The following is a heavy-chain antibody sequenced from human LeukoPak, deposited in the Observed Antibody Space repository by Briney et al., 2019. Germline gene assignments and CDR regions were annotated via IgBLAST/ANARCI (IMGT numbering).Heavy chain of an antibody. CDR3: AKDLAARPAYYYYMEV. Sequence: GRSLRLSCVASGFNFGGYGMHWVRQAPGKGLEGVAVMFYDGSDKYYADSVKGRFTISRDNSKNTLYLQMNSLRAEDTAVYYCAKDLAARPAYYYYMEVGGKGTTVTVSS. CDR2: MFYDGSDK. D-gene: IGHD6-6*01. CDR1: GFNFGGYG. V-gene: IGHV3-33*06. J-gene: IGHJ6*03.